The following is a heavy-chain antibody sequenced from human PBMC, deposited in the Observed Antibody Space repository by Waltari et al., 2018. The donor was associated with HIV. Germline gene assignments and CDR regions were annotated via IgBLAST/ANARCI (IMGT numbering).Heavy chain of an antibody. Sequence: QVQLQESGPGLVKPSETLSLTCAVSGYSISSGYYWGWIRQPPGKGLEWIGSFYHSGSTYYNPSLKSRVTISVDTSKNQFSLKLSSVTAADTAVYYCARVYGYSGSYPGAPDDYWGQGTLVTVSS. D-gene: IGHD1-26*01. CDR2: FYHSGST. J-gene: IGHJ4*02. V-gene: IGHV4-38-2*01. CDR3: ARVYGYSGSYPGAPDDY. CDR1: GYSISSGYY.